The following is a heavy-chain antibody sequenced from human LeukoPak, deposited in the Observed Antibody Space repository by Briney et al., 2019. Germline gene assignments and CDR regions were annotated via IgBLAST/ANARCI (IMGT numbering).Heavy chain of an antibody. J-gene: IGHJ6*02. Sequence: ASVKVSCKASGGTFSSYAISWVRQAPGQGLEWMGGIIPIFGTANYAQKFQGRVTITADESTSTAYMELSSLRSEDTAVYYCARGEYYYDSSGYEYGMDVWGQGTTVTVSS. CDR1: GGTFSSYA. V-gene: IGHV1-69*13. CDR3: ARGEYYYDSSGYEYGMDV. CDR2: IIPIFGTA. D-gene: IGHD3-22*01.